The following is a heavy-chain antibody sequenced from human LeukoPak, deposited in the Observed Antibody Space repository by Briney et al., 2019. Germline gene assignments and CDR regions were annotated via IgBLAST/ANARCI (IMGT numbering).Heavy chain of an antibody. Sequence: SGGSLRLSCAASGFTVSTNYMSWVHQAPGKGLEWVSVIYSDGRTYYADSVKGRFTISRDNSKNTLHLQMNSLRAEDTAVYYCARDSGRFDVLDIWGQGTMVTVSS. CDR2: IYSDGRT. CDR3: ARDSGRFDVLDI. D-gene: IGHD3-10*01. J-gene: IGHJ3*02. V-gene: IGHV3-53*01. CDR1: GFTVSTNY.